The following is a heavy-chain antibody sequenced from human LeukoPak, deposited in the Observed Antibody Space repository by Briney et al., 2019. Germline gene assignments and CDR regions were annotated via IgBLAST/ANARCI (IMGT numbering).Heavy chain of an antibody. J-gene: IGHJ4*02. Sequence: GGSLRLSCAASGFTFSSYDMHWVRQATGKGLEWVSAIGVAANTFYSGSVKGRSTISRENAKNSLYLLMSSLRAEDTAVYYCARQNTPHGNFDYWGQGTLVTVSS. V-gene: IGHV3-13*01. CDR2: IGVAANT. CDR3: ARQNTPHGNFDY. CDR1: GFTFSSYD. D-gene: IGHD1-26*01.